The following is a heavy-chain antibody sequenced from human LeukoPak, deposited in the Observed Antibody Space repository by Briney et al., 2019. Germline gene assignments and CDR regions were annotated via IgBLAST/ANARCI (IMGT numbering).Heavy chain of an antibody. CDR1: GFTFDDYA. J-gene: IGHJ2*01. V-gene: IGHV3-9*01. D-gene: IGHD3-16*01. CDR3: AVRNWYFDL. Sequence: GGSLRLSCAASGFTFDDYAMHWVRQAPGKGLEWVSGISWNSGSIGYADSVKGRFTISRDNAKNSLYLQMNSLRAEDTALYYCAVRNWYFDLWGRGTLVTVSS. CDR2: ISWNSGSI.